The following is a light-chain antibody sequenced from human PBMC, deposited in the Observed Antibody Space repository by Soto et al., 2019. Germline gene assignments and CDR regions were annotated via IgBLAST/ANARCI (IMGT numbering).Light chain of an antibody. CDR3: QQRSNWPIT. Sequence: EIVLTQSPATLSLSPGERATLSCRASQSVSSYLAWYQQKPGQAPRLLIYDASNRATGSPARFSGSGSGTDITLTISSLEPEDFAVYYCQQRSNWPITFGQGTRLDIK. J-gene: IGKJ5*01. CDR2: DAS. V-gene: IGKV3-11*01. CDR1: QSVSSY.